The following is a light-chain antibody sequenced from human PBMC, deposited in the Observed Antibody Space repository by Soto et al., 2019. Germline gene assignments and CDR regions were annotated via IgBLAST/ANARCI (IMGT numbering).Light chain of an antibody. Sequence: SYELTQPPSVSVSPGQTARITCSGDALPKQYAYWYQQKPDQAPVVVIYKDNGRPSGIPERFSGSSSGTTVTLTISGVQADDEAYYYCQSSDSSGRYPYVFGTGTKVTVL. CDR1: ALPKQY. V-gene: IGLV3-25*02. CDR3: QSSDSSGRYPYV. J-gene: IGLJ1*01. CDR2: KDN.